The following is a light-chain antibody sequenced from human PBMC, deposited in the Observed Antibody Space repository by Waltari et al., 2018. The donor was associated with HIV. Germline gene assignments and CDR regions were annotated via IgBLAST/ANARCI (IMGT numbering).Light chain of an antibody. CDR1: SGHSSYA. CDR3: QTWVTGILV. J-gene: IGLJ3*02. Sequence: QLVLSQSPSASASLGASVKLTCPLRSGHSSYAIAWPPQQPEKGPQYLMKVNSDGSHTKGDGIPDRFSGSSSGAERYLTISSLQSEDEADYYCQTWVTGILVFGGGTKLTVL. V-gene: IGLV4-69*01. CDR2: VNSDGSH.